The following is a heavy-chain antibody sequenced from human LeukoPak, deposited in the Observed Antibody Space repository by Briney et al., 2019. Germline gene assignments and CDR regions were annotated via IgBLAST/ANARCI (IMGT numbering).Heavy chain of an antibody. J-gene: IGHJ4*02. Sequence: GGSLRLSCAASGFTFSSYWMSWVRQAPGKGLEWVANIKQDGSEKYYVDSVKGRFTISRDNAKNSLYLQMNSLRAEDTAVYYCARGSYSRTAHQPIDYRGQGTLVTVSS. D-gene: IGHD1-26*01. V-gene: IGHV3-7*04. CDR3: ARGSYSRTAHQPIDY. CDR2: IKQDGSEK. CDR1: GFTFSSYW.